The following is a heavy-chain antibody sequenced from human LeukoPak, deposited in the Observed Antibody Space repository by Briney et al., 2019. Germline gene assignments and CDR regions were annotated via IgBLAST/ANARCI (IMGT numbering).Heavy chain of an antibody. J-gene: IGHJ4*02. CDR1: GGTFSSYA. V-gene: IGHV1-69*13. Sequence: ASVKVSCKASGGTFSSYAISWVRQAPGQGLEWTGGIIPIFGTANYAQKFQGRVTITADESTCTAYMELSSLRSEDTAVYYCARDRGIAAAGALLDYWGQGTLVTVSS. CDR3: ARDRGIAAAGALLDY. D-gene: IGHD6-13*01. CDR2: IIPIFGTA.